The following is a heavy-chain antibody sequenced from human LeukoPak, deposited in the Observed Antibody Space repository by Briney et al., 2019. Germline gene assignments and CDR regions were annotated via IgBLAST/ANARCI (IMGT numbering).Heavy chain of an antibody. D-gene: IGHD1-26*01. Sequence: SVKVSCKASGYTFTSYGISWVRQAPGQGLEWMGRIIPILGIANYAQKFQGRVTITADKSTSTAYMELSSLRSEDTAVYYCARDRRGVGALDFFDYWGQGTLVTVSS. CDR2: IIPILGIA. CDR1: GYTFTSYG. J-gene: IGHJ4*02. CDR3: ARDRRGVGALDFFDY. V-gene: IGHV1-69*04.